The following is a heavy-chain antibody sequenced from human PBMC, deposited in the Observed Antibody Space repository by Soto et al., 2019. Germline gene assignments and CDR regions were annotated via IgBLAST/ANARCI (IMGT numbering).Heavy chain of an antibody. CDR1: GGSISSSSYY. V-gene: IGHV4-39*01. CDR2: IYSGGST. D-gene: IGHD1-7*01. J-gene: IGHJ6*02. Sequence: QLQLQESGPGLVKPSETLSLTCTVSGGSISSSSYYWGWIRQPPGKGLEWIGSIYSGGSTYYNPSLKSPVTISVDTSKNQFSLKLSSVTAADTAVYYCARQLNSVDVWGQGTTVTVSS. CDR3: ARQLNSVDV.